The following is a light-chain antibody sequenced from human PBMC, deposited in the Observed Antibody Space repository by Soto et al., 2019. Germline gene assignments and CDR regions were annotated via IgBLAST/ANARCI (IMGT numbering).Light chain of an antibody. CDR1: TSNIGAGYD. CDR2: ARN. Sequence: QSVLTQPPSVSGAPGQRVTISCTGSTSNIGAGYDVHWYQRLPGTAPKLLIYARNKRPSGVPDRFSGSQSGSSASLAISGLQAEDEADYYCQSYDTSLRGVFGGGTKLTVL. V-gene: IGLV1-40*01. CDR3: QSYDTSLRGV. J-gene: IGLJ3*02.